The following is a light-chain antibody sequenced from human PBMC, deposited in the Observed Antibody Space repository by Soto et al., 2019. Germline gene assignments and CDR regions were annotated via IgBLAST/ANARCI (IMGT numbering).Light chain of an antibody. CDR1: NSNIGSNT. CDR3: CSYAGTISVI. J-gene: IGLJ2*01. V-gene: IGLV2-23*01. Sequence: QSVLTQPPSASGTPGQRVTISCSGSNSNIGSNTVNWYQQHPGKAPKLMIYEGSKRPSGVSNRFSGSKSGNTASLTISGLLAEDEADYYCCSYAGTISVIFGGGTKLTVL. CDR2: EGS.